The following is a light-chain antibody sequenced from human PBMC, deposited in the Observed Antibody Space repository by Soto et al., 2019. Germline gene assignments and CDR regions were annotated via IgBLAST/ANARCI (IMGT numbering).Light chain of an antibody. CDR3: QQRSNPIT. V-gene: IGKV3-11*01. Sequence: IVMTQSPATLSVSPGERATLSCRASQSVSSNLAWYQQKPGQAPRLLIYDASNRATGIPARFSGSGSGTDFTLTISSLEPEDFAVYYCQQRSNPITFGQGTRLEIK. CDR2: DAS. CDR1: QSVSSN. J-gene: IGKJ5*01.